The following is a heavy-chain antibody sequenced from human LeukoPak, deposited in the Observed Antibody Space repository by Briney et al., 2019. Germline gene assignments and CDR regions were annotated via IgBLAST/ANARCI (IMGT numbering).Heavy chain of an antibody. CDR1: GGTFSSYA. CDR3: ARVAPYCSSTSCYFNY. D-gene: IGHD2-2*01. V-gene: IGHV1-69*06. J-gene: IGHJ4*02. CDR2: IIPIFGTA. Sequence: SVKVSCKASGGTFSSYAISWVRQAPGQGLEWMGGIIPIFGTANYAQKFQGGVTITADKSTSTAYMELSSLRSEDTAVYYCARVAPYCSSTSCYFNYWGQGTLVTVSS.